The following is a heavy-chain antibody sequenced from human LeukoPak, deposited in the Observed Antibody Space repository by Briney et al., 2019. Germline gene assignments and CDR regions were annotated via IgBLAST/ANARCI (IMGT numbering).Heavy chain of an antibody. Sequence: PGGSLRLSCAASGFTFSSYAMHWVRQAPGKGLEWVAVISYDGSNKYYADSVKGRFTISRDNSKNTLYLQMNSLRAEDTAVYYCARDPFSRSGVPAAYFDYWGQGTLVTVSS. CDR2: ISYDGSNK. D-gene: IGHD2-2*01. J-gene: IGHJ4*02. V-gene: IGHV3-30-3*01. CDR1: GFTFSSYA. CDR3: ARDPFSRSGVPAAYFDY.